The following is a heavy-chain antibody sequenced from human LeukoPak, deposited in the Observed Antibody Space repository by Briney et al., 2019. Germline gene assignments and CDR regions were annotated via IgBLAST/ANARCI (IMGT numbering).Heavy chain of an antibody. CDR3: ARDDWNDDPAYYYYGMDA. V-gene: IGHV1-69*04. J-gene: IGHJ6*02. Sequence: GSSVKVSCKAAGGTFSSYAISWVRQAPGQGLEWMGRIIPILGIANYAQKFQGRVTITADKSTSTAYMELSSLRSEDTAVYYCARDDWNDDPAYYYYGMDARGQGTTVTVS. D-gene: IGHD1-1*01. CDR1: GGTFSSYA. CDR2: IIPILGIA.